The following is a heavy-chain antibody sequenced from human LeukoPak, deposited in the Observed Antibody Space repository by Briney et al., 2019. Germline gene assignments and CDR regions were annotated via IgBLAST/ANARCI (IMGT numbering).Heavy chain of an antibody. CDR2: ILYDGNNK. CDR3: ARGRKYSYGTYYYGLDV. D-gene: IGHD5-18*01. J-gene: IGHJ6*02. Sequence: GGSLRLSCAASGFTFSTYAMHWVRQAPGKGLEWVAVILYDGNNKYYADSVKGRFTISRDNSKNTLYLQMNSLRAEDTAVYYCARGRKYSYGTYYYGLDVWGQGTTVTVCS. V-gene: IGHV3-30-3*01. CDR1: GFTFSTYA.